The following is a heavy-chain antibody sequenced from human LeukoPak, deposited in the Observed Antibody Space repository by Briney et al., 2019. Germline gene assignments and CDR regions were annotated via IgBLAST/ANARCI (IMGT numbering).Heavy chain of an antibody. Sequence: SETLSLTCTVSGGSTSSYYWSWIRQPAGKGLEWIGRIYTSGSTNYNPSLKSRVTMSVDTSKNQFSLKLSSVTAADTAVYYCARDYYGSGSFDYFDYWGQGTLVTVSS. V-gene: IGHV4-4*07. D-gene: IGHD3-10*01. CDR3: ARDYYGSGSFDYFDY. CDR2: IYTSGST. CDR1: GGSTSSYY. J-gene: IGHJ4*02.